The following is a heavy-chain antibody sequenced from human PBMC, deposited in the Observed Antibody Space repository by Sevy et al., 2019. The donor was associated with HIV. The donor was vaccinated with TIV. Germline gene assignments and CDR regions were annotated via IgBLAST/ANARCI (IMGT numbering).Heavy chain of an antibody. CDR1: GFTFSKYS. D-gene: IGHD2-8*01. CDR3: AREGCTKPHDY. J-gene: IGHJ4*02. V-gene: IGHV3-23*01. CDR2: FSFGCGRI. Sequence: GGSLRLSCEASGFTFSKYSMSWVRQAPGKGLEWVSTFSFGCGRINYADSVKGRFTISRDESKNTLYLQMNSLRAEDTAVDYCAREGCTKPHDYWGQGTLVTVSS.